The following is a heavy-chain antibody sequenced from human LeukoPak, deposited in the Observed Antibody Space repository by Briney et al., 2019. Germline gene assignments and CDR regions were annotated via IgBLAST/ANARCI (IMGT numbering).Heavy chain of an antibody. D-gene: IGHD6-13*01. CDR3: GGFGYEAAVDL. J-gene: IGHJ4*02. CDR2: IKPDGSET. CDR1: GFTFSTYW. V-gene: IGHV3-7*01. Sequence: GGSLRLSCAASGFTFSTYWMTWVRQAPGQGLEWVANIKPDGSETYYVVPVKGRFTISRDNAKTFLYLQMNSLRGEDTAVYYCGGFGYEAAVDLWGQGTLVTVSS.